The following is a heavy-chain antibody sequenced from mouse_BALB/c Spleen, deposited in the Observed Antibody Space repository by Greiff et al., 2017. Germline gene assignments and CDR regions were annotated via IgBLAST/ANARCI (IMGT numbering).Heavy chain of an antibody. V-gene: IGHV1-7*01. Sequence: QVQLQQSGAELAKPGASVKMSCKASGYTFTSYWMHWVKQRPGQGLEWIGYINPSTGYTEYNQKFKDKATLTADKSSSTAYMQLSSLTSEDSAVYYCAREGVRRGYFDYWGQGTTLTVSS. CDR1: GYTFTSYW. CDR3: AREGVRRGYFDY. D-gene: IGHD2-14*01. J-gene: IGHJ2*01. CDR2: INPSTGYT.